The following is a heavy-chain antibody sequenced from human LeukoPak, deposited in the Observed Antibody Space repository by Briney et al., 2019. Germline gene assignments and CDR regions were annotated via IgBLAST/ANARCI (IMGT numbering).Heavy chain of an antibody. J-gene: IGHJ3*02. D-gene: IGHD3-22*01. V-gene: IGHV4-59*01. Sequence: SETLSLTCTVSGGSISSYYWSWIRQPPGKGLEWIGYIYYSGSTNYNPSLKSRVTISVDTSKNQFSLKLSSVTAPDTAVYYCARVTMIVSGAFDIWGQGTMVTVSS. CDR2: IYYSGST. CDR3: ARVTMIVSGAFDI. CDR1: GGSISSYY.